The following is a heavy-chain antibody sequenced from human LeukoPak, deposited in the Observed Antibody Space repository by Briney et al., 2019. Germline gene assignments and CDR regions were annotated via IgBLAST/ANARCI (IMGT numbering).Heavy chain of an antibody. Sequence: GASVKVSCKASGYTFTSYGISWVRQAPGQGLEWMGWISAYNGNTNYAQKLQGRVTMTTDTSTSTAYMELRSLRSDDTAVYYCARDRYLPSSTSRLDAFDIWGQGTMVTVSS. J-gene: IGHJ3*02. D-gene: IGHD2-2*01. V-gene: IGHV1-18*01. CDR1: GYTFTSYG. CDR3: ARDRYLPSSTSRLDAFDI. CDR2: ISAYNGNT.